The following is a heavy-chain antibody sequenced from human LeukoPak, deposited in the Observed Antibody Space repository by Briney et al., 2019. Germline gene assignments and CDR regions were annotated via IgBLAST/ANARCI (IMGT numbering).Heavy chain of an antibody. V-gene: IGHV3-43*02. D-gene: IGHD4-11*01. CDR1: GFTFSSYD. CDR2: ISGDGRDT. CDR3: AKYGNYDYYFYFYYMDV. Sequence: GGSLRLSCAASGFTFSSYDMKWVRQAPGKGLEWVSLISGDGRDTYYADSVKGRFTISRDNSKNSLYLQMNSLTTEDTALYYCAKYGNYDYYFYFYYMDVWGNGTTVTVSS. J-gene: IGHJ6*03.